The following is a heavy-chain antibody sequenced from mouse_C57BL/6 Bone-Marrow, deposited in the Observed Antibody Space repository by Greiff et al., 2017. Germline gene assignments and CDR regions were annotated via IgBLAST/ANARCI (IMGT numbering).Heavy chain of an antibody. CDR1: GYTFTSYW. D-gene: IGHD1-1*01. CDR2: IYPGSGST. Sequence: QVQLQQPGAELVKPGASVKMSCKASGYTFTSYWITWVKQRPGQGLEWIGDIYPGSGSTTYNEKFKSKATLTVDTSSSTAYMQLSSLTSEDSAVYYCARGGIYYYGPEAYWGQGTLVTVSA. V-gene: IGHV1-55*01. J-gene: IGHJ3*01. CDR3: ARGGIYYYGPEAY.